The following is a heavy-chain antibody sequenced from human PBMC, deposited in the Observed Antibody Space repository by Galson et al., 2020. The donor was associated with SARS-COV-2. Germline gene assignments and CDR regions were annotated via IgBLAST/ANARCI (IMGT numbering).Heavy chain of an antibody. D-gene: IGHD2-2*01. J-gene: IGHJ6*03. CDR3: ARSNYAYCSSTSCPGHYYYYYMDV. CDR1: GFTFSSYW. Sequence: GESLKISCAASGFTFSSYWMSWVRQAPGKGLEWVANIKQDGSEKYYVDSVKGRFTISRDNAKNSLYLQMNSLRAEDTAVYYCARSNYAYCSSTSCPGHYYYYYMDVWGKGTTVTISS. V-gene: IGHV3-7*01. CDR2: IKQDGSEK.